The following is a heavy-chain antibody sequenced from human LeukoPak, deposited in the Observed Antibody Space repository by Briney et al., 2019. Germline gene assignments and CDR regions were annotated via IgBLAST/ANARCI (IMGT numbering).Heavy chain of an antibody. V-gene: IGHV4-34*01. D-gene: IGHD2-15*01. CDR1: GGSFSGYY. CDR3: ARTNKYCSGGSCYSSWFDP. Sequence: PSETLSLTCAVYGGSFSGYYWSWIRQPPGKGLEWIGEINHSGSTNYNPSLKSRVTISVDTSKNQFSLKLSSVTAADTAVYYCARTNKYCSGGSCYSSWFDPWGQGTLVTVSS. J-gene: IGHJ5*02. CDR2: INHSGST.